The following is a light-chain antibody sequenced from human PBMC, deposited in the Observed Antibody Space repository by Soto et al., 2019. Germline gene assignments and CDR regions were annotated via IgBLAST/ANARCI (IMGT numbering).Light chain of an antibody. Sequence: QSALTQPPSASGSPGESLIISCTGTKNDIGVYDFVSWYQHHPGKAPRLIIYEVVQRPSGVPDRFSGSKSGNTASLTVSGLQAEDEADYFCRSYAGSNTYVFGSGTKVTVL. CDR3: RSYAGSNTYV. CDR1: KNDIGVYDF. CDR2: EVV. J-gene: IGLJ1*01. V-gene: IGLV2-8*01.